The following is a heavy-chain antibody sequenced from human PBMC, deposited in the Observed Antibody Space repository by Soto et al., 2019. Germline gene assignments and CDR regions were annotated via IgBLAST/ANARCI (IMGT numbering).Heavy chain of an antibody. CDR2: FRTGGDGGTT. V-gene: IGHV3-23*01. CDR1: VFTFSSYS. Sequence: RWSLRLSCSASVFTFSSYSMSWFRQAPGKGLEWVSGFRTGGDGGTTYYADSVKGRFTISRDNSKNTLFLQMNSLRVEDTAIYYCAKKVNSGPGSQYFDYWGQGTLVTVSS. J-gene: IGHJ4*02. CDR3: AKKVNSGPGSQYFDY. D-gene: IGHD3-10*01.